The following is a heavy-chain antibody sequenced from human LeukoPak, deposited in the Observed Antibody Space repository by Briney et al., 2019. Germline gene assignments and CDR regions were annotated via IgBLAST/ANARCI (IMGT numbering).Heavy chain of an antibody. CDR2: IYTSGST. CDR3: ARESDLSNYDRTDY. CDR1: GASISSGNYS. Sequence: SQTLSLTCTVSGASISSGNYSWSWIRQPAGKGLEWIGRIYTSGSTTYNPTLQSRVTISADTSKNQLSLKLSSVTAADSAMYYCARESDLSNYDRTDYWGQGTLVTVSS. J-gene: IGHJ4*02. V-gene: IGHV4-61*02. D-gene: IGHD4/OR15-4a*01.